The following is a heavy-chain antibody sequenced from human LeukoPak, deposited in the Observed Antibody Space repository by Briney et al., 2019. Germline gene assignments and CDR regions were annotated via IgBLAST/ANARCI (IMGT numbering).Heavy chain of an antibody. CDR1: GFTFSSYA. J-gene: IGHJ3*02. D-gene: IGHD1-26*01. CDR2: ISSNGGST. CDR3: VKDSVGWDLHTGVAFDI. V-gene: IGHV3-64D*09. Sequence: GGSERLPCSASGFTFSSYAMHWVRQAPGKGLEYVSAISSNGGSTYYADLLKGRFTISRDNSKNTLYLQMSSLRAEDTAVYYCVKDSVGWDLHTGVAFDIWGQGTMVTASS.